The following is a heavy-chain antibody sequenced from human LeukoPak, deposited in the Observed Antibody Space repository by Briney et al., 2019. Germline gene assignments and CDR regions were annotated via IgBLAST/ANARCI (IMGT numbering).Heavy chain of an antibody. V-gene: IGHV3-53*01. J-gene: IGHJ4*02. Sequence: GGSLRLSCAASGFTVSSNYMSWVRQAPGKGLEWVSVIYSGGSTYYADSVKDRFTISRDNSKNTLYLQMNSLRAEDTAVYYCARDYCSGGSCHSDYWGQGTLVTVSS. CDR2: IYSGGST. CDR3: ARDYCSGGSCHSDY. D-gene: IGHD2-15*01. CDR1: GFTVSSNY.